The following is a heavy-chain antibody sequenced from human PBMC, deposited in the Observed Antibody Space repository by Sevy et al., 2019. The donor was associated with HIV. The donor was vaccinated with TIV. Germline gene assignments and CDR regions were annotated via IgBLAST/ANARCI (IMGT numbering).Heavy chain of an antibody. Sequence: SGTLSLTCSVSGSSISSTFYYWAWVPPSPGKGLEWFGSIHHSGSTYYNLSLKSRSTIPVDTSKKQFSLKMNSVTAADTAVYYCAKHCSHYFDNSGYGEAFDIWGQGTKVTVSS. CDR1: GSSISSTFYY. CDR2: IHHSGST. D-gene: IGHD3-22*01. V-gene: IGHV4-39*01. J-gene: IGHJ3*02. CDR3: AKHCSHYFDNSGYGEAFDI.